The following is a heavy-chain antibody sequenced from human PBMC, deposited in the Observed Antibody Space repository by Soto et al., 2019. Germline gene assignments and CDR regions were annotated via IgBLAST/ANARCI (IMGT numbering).Heavy chain of an antibody. CDR1: GFSFRTYG. CDR3: TTAKLLWFGERYDAFDI. Sequence: PGRSLRLSCAASGFSFRTYGMHWVRQAPGKGLEWVTFISYDGSDKYSADSVKGRFTISRDNSKNSVFLQMNSLRAEDTAVYYCTTAKLLWFGERYDAFDIWGQGTMVTVSS. J-gene: IGHJ3*02. V-gene: IGHV3-30*03. CDR2: ISYDGSDK. D-gene: IGHD3-10*01.